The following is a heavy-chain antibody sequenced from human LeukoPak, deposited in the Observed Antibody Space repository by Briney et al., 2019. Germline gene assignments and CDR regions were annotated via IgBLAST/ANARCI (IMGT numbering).Heavy chain of an antibody. Sequence: SETLSLTCAVSGVSFDDYYWGWVRQTPGKGLEWIGEINHSGYTNDSPSLKSRVTLSIDTSRKQFSLNLRSVTVADAGIYYCTRMTTGHDYWGQGTLVTVSS. CDR1: GVSFDDYY. J-gene: IGHJ4*02. V-gene: IGHV4-34*01. CDR2: INHSGYT. D-gene: IGHD4-17*01. CDR3: TRMTTGHDY.